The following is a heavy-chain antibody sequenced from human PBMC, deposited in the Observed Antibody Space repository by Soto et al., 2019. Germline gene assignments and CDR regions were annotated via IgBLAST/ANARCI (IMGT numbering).Heavy chain of an antibody. D-gene: IGHD6-13*01. CDR3: ARVSAAGKNWFDP. Sequence: QVQLQESGPGLVKPSETLSLTCTVSGGSISSYYWSWIRQPPGKGLAWIGYIYYSGSTNYNPSIRSRVTISVDTSKNQFSRKLSSVTAADTAVYYCARVSAAGKNWFDPWGQGTLVTVSS. J-gene: IGHJ5*02. CDR2: IYYSGST. V-gene: IGHV4-59*01. CDR1: GGSISSYY.